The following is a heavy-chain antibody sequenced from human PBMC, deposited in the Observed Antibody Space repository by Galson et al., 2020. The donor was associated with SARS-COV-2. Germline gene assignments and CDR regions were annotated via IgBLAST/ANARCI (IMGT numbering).Heavy chain of an antibody. J-gene: IGHJ4*02. CDR2: INSDGSST. CDR3: VRDVSGNSGYYWNF. CDR1: GFTFSIYW. D-gene: IGHD3-22*01. Sequence: TGGSLRLSCEASGFTFSIYWMHWVRQAPGKGLVWVSRINSDGSSTGYADSVKGRFTISRDNAKNTLYMEMNSLRAEDTAVYYCVRDVSGNSGYYWNFWGQGTLVTVSS. V-gene: IGHV3-74*01.